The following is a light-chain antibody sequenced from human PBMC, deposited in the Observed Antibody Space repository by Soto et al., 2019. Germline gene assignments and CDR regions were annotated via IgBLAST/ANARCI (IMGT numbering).Light chain of an antibody. Sequence: DIQMTQSPSSLSASVGDRVTITCRASQDIGDYLAWYQQKPGKVPKVLIYEASTLQSGAPSRFSGSGSGSDFTRSISGLQPQDVATYYYQMYNSDPQNTFGGGTKVEIK. CDR1: QDIGDY. CDR2: EAS. J-gene: IGKJ4*01. CDR3: QMYNSDPQNT. V-gene: IGKV1-27*01.